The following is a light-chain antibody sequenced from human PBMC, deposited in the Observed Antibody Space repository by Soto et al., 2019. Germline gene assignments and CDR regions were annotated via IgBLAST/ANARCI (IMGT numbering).Light chain of an antibody. CDR2: AAS. CDR1: QSIVTY. Sequence: DIQMTQSPSSLSASVGDRVTITCRASQSIVTYLNWYLQKPGKAPKLLIYAASNLQSGVPSRFSGSGSGTDFTLTISSLQTEDFATYFCQQSYRTPPWTFGQGTKVEIK. V-gene: IGKV1-39*01. CDR3: QQSYRTPPWT. J-gene: IGKJ1*01.